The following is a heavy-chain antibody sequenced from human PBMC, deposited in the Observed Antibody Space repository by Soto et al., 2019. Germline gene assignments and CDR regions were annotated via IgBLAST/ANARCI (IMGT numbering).Heavy chain of an antibody. D-gene: IGHD4-17*01. Sequence: QVQLVQSGAEVKKPGSSVKVSCXXXGGXXSTSSINWVXQAPGQRPEWMGNILPIFGTADYAQKFQDRVTITADKSTHTAYIELRSLLSEDTAVYYCARGHEYGGNSDAFDIWGQGTVVTVSS. CDR1: GGXXSTSS. V-gene: IGHV1-69*14. CDR2: ILPIFGTA. CDR3: ARGHEYGGNSDAFDI. J-gene: IGHJ3*02.